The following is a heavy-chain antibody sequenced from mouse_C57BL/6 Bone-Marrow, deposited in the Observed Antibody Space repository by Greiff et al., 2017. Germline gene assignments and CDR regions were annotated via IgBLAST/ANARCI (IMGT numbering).Heavy chain of an antibody. J-gene: IGHJ3*01. D-gene: IGHD2-3*01. CDR3: ARHYDDDWCAY. V-gene: IGHV1-78*01. Sequence: LEESDAELVKPGASVKISCKVSGYTFTDHTIHWMKQRPEQGLEWIGYIYPRDGSTEYNEKFKGKATLTADKSSSTAYMQRNSLTSEDSAIYFGARHYDDDWCAYWGQGTLVTVSA. CDR2: IYPRDGST. CDR1: GYTFTDHT.